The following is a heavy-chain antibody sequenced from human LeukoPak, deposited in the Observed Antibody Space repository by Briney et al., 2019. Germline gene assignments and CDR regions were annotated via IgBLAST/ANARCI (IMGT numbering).Heavy chain of an antibody. Sequence: SETLSLTCTVSGGSISNYYWSWIRQPPGKGLEWIGYIYYSGSTNYNPSLKSRVTISVDTSKNQFSLKLSSVTAADTAVYYCARAGRHRGVTNQIDYWGQGTLVTVSS. CDR1: GGSISNYY. J-gene: IGHJ4*02. CDR3: ARAGRHRGVTNQIDY. D-gene: IGHD3-16*02. CDR2: IYYSGST. V-gene: IGHV4-59*12.